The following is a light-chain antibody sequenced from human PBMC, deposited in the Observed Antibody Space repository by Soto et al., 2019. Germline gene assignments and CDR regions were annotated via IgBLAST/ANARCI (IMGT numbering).Light chain of an antibody. J-gene: IGLJ2*01. Sequence: QSVLTQPPSASGTPGQRVTISCSGSSSNIGSYSVNWYQQLPGTAPKLLIYNNNQRPSGVPDRFSASKSGTSASLTISGLQSEDEAGYYCAAWDASLNGPVFGGGTKLTVL. CDR2: NNN. CDR3: AAWDASLNGPV. CDR1: SSNIGSYS. V-gene: IGLV1-44*01.